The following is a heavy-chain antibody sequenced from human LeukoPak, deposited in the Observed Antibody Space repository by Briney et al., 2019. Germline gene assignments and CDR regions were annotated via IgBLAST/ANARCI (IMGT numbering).Heavy chain of an antibody. D-gene: IGHD3-3*01. CDR1: GGSISSYY. CDR2: IYTSGST. CDR3: ARDYYDFWSGYPHNWFDP. V-gene: IGHV4-4*07. J-gene: IGHJ5*02. Sequence: PSETLSLTCTVSGGSISSYYWSWIRQPAGKGLEWIGRIYTSGSTNYNPSLKSRVTISVDTSKNQFSLKLSSVTAADTAVYYCARDYYDFWSGYPHNWFDPWGQGTLVTVSS.